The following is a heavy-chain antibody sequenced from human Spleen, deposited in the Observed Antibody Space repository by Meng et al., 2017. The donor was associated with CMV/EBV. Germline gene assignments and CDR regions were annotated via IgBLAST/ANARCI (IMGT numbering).Heavy chain of an antibody. CDR3: ARGCSSTTCYRGGSDGFDM. Sequence: ASVKVSCKVSGYTLTELSMHWVRQAPGQGLEWMGWINPNFGGTNYAQKFQGRVTVTTDTPTSTVYMELRGLRSDDTAVYYCARGCSSTTCYRGGSDGFDMWGQGTTVTVSS. CDR1: GYTLTELS. D-gene: IGHD2-2*02. V-gene: IGHV1-2*02. J-gene: IGHJ3*02. CDR2: INPNFGGT.